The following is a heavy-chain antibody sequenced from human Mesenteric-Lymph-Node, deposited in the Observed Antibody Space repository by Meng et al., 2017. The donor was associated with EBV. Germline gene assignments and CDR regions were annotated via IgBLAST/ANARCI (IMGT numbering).Heavy chain of an antibody. J-gene: IGHJ4*02. CDR2: MNPKTGNT. Sequence: QGQRMQSGAEVKKPGASVRVSCTASGYTFSNYDINWVRQAPGQGLEWMGWMNPKTGNTGFAQKFKGRVTMTRNTSISTGYMELRSLRSDDTAVYYCARASGWSYLAFWGQGTLVTVSS. D-gene: IGHD2-15*01. V-gene: IGHV1-8*01. CDR3: ARASGWSYLAF. CDR1: GYTFSNYD.